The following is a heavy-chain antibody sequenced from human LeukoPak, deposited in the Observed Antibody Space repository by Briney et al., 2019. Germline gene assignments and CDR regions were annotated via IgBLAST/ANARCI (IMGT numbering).Heavy chain of an antibody. CDR2: ISGNGGRT. CDR1: GFTFSSYA. Sequence: PGGSLRLSCAASGFTFSSYAMSWVRQAPGKGLEWVSNISGNGGRTYYADSVKGRFTISRDDSKNTLYLQMNSLRAEDTAVYYCAKSGLSRFDYWGQGTLVTVSS. V-gene: IGHV3-23*01. CDR3: AKSGLSRFDY. J-gene: IGHJ4*02. D-gene: IGHD2-15*01.